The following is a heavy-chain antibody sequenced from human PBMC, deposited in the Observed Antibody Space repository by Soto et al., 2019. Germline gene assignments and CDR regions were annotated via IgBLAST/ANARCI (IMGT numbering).Heavy chain of an antibody. CDR1: GFTFSSYG. Sequence: QVQLVESGGGVVQPGRSLRLSCAASGFTFSSYGMHWVRQAPGKWLEWVAVIWYDGSNKYYADSVKGRFTISRDNSKNTLYLQMNSLKAEDTAVYYCARDRAYAGPGQDAFDIWGQGTMVTVSS. CDR2: IWYDGSNK. CDR3: ARDRAYAGPGQDAFDI. J-gene: IGHJ3*02. D-gene: IGHD2-8*01. V-gene: IGHV3-33*01.